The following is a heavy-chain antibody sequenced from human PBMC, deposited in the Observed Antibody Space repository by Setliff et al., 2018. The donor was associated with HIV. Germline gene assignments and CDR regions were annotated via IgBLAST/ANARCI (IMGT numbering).Heavy chain of an antibody. CDR1: GGSISSSSYY. D-gene: IGHD2-2*01. CDR2: IYYSGSA. J-gene: IGHJ5*02. V-gene: IGHV4-39*01. Sequence: SETLSLTCTVSGGSISSSSYYWGWIRQPPGKGLEWIGSIYYSGSAYYSPSLTSRVTISVDTSKNQFSLKLSSVTAAYTVVYYCSRRKGYCSGPSCLEFSWFDPWGQGTLVTVSS. CDR3: SRRKGYCSGPSCLEFSWFDP.